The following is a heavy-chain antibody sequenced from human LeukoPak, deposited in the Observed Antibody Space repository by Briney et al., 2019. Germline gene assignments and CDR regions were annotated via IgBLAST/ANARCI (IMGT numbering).Heavy chain of an antibody. CDR1: GFTFSSYG. J-gene: IGHJ6*02. D-gene: IGHD2-15*01. V-gene: IGHV3-30*18. Sequence: SGRSLRLSCAASGFTFSSYGMHWVRQAPGKGLEWVAVISYDGSNKYYADSVKGRFTISRDNSKNTLYLQMNSLRAEDTAVYYCAKGGVVVARQSMDVWGQGTTVTVSS. CDR3: AKGGVVVARQSMDV. CDR2: ISYDGSNK.